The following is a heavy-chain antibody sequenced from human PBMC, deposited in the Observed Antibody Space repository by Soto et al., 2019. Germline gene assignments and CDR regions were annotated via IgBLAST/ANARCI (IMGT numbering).Heavy chain of an antibody. CDR2: ISESSSNI. J-gene: IGHJ4*02. V-gene: IGHV3-48*02. CDR3: ANLFGSSWHVDY. CDR1: GFSFSSYA. D-gene: IGHD6-13*01. Sequence: EVQLVESGGGLVQPGGSLRLSCAASGFSFSSYAMNWVRQAPGKGLEWLSYISESSSNIYYADSVKGRFTISRDNAKNSLYLHMNSLRDEDTAVYYCANLFGSSWHVDYWGQGTLVTVSS.